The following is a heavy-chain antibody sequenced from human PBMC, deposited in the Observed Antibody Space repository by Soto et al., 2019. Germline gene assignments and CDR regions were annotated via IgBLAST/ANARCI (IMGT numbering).Heavy chain of an antibody. CDR2: FSAYNGNT. J-gene: IGHJ6*02. V-gene: IGHV1-18*01. CDR3: ARDIVVVVAATPGEVYYYYGMDV. CDR1: GYTFTSYG. D-gene: IGHD2-15*01. Sequence: QVQLVQSGAEVKKPGASVKVSCKASGYTFTSYGFGWVRQAPGQGLEGLGWFSAYNGNTNYAQKLQGRVTMTTDTSTSTAYMELRSLRSDDTAVYYCARDIVVVVAATPGEVYYYYGMDVWGQGTTVTVSS.